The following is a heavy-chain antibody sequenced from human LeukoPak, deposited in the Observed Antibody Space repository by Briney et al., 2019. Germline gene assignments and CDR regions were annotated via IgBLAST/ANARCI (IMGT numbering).Heavy chain of an antibody. D-gene: IGHD5-12*01. CDR2: ISSSSSYT. CDR3: ARDSGYSGYSDY. CDR1: GFTFSDYY. J-gene: IGHJ4*02. V-gene: IGHV3-11*05. Sequence: GGSLRLSCAASGFTFSDYYMSWIRQAPGKGLEWVSYISSSSSYTDYADSVKGRFTISRDNAKNSLNLQMNSLRAEDTAVYYCARDSGYSGYSDYWGQGTLATVSS.